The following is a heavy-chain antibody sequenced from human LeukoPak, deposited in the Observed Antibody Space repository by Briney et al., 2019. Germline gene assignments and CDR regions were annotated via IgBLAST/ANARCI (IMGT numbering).Heavy chain of an antibody. J-gene: IGHJ4*02. V-gene: IGHV3-23*01. CDR3: AKDRFGGYYYDSSGYYVDY. CDR1: GFTFSSYA. CDR2: ISGSGGST. D-gene: IGHD3-22*01. Sequence: GGSLRLSCAASGFTFSSYAMSWVRQAPGKGLEWVSAISGSGGSTYYADSVKGRFTISRDNSKNTLYLQMNSLRAEDTAVYYCAKDRFGGYYYDSSGYYVDYWGQGTLVTVSS.